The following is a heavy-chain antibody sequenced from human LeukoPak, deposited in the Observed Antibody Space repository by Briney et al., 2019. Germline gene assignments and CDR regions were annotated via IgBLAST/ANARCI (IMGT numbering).Heavy chain of an antibody. CDR1: GGTFSSYA. V-gene: IGHV1-69*06. D-gene: IGHD4-17*01. J-gene: IGHJ3*02. CDR3: ARGGPHYGDLRNDAFDI. CDR2: IIPIFGTA. Sequence: ASVKVSCKASGGTFSSYAISWVRQAPGQGLEWMGGIIPIFGTANYAQKFQGRVTITADKSTSTAYMELSSLRSEDTAVYYCARGGPHYGDLRNDAFDIWGQGTMVTVSS.